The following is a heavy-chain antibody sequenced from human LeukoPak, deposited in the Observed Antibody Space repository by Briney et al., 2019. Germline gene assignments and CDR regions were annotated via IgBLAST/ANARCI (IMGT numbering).Heavy chain of an antibody. CDR1: GGSISNGVYY. CDR2: IYYSGST. CDR3: ARQPILTGYQIGAFDI. J-gene: IGHJ3*02. V-gene: IGHV4-39*01. D-gene: IGHD3-9*01. Sequence: SETLSLTCTVSGGSISNGVYYWSWIRQHPGKGLEWIGYIYYSGSTYYNPSLKSRVTISVDTSKNQFSLKLSSVTAADTAVYYCARQPILTGYQIGAFDIWGQGTMVTVSS.